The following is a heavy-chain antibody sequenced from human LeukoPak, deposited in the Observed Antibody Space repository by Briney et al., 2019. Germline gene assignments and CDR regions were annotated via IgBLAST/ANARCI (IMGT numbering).Heavy chain of an antibody. CDR1: GFTFSSYA. Sequence: QSGGSLRLSCAASGFTFSSYAMSWVRQAPGKGLEWVSAISGSGGSTYYADSVKGRFTISRDNSKNTLCLQMNSLRAEDTAVYCCAKRLGAFDIWGQGAMVTVSS. D-gene: IGHD3-22*01. V-gene: IGHV3-23*01. CDR2: ISGSGGST. J-gene: IGHJ3*02. CDR3: AKRLGAFDI.